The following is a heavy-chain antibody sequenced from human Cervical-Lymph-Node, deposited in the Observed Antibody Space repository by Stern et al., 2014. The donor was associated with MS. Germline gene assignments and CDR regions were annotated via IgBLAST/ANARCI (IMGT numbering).Heavy chain of an antibody. Sequence: VQLVQSGAEVKKPGASVKVSCKASGYSFTAYSMHWVLQAPGQGLEWMGWIDPNSGGTKSAQNFQGRVTMTRDTSISSFYMELSGLTSDDTAVFYCARERHSMDVWGQGTTVTVSS. J-gene: IGHJ6*02. CDR2: IDPNSGGT. CDR3: ARERHSMDV. CDR1: GYSFTAYS. V-gene: IGHV1-2*02.